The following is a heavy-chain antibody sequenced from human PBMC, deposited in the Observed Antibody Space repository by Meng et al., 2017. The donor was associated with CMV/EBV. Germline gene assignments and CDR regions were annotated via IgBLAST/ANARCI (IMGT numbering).Heavy chain of an antibody. V-gene: IGHV4-59*01. CDR3: ARSSYYDSSGYYYLGGMDV. Sequence: SETLSLTCTVSGGSISSYYWSWIRQPPGKGLEWIGYIYYSGSTNYNPPLKSRVTISVDTSKNQFSLKLSSVTAADTAVYYCARSSYYDSSGYYYLGGMDVWGQGTTVTVSS. J-gene: IGHJ6*02. CDR2: IYYSGST. CDR1: GGSISSYY. D-gene: IGHD3-22*01.